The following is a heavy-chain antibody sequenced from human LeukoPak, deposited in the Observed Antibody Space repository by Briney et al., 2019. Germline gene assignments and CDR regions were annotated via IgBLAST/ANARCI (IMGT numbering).Heavy chain of an antibody. CDR2: TYYRSKWYN. CDR3: ARTHLWDNWNPPYYFDY. J-gene: IGHJ4*02. D-gene: IGHD1-20*01. V-gene: IGHV6-1*01. Sequence: SQTLSLTCAISGDSVSSNSAAWNWIRQSPSRGLEWLGRTYYRSKWYNDYAVSVKSRITINPDTSKNQFSLQLNSVTPEDTAVYYCARTHLWDNWNPPYYFDYWGQGTLVTVSS. CDR1: GDSVSSNSAA.